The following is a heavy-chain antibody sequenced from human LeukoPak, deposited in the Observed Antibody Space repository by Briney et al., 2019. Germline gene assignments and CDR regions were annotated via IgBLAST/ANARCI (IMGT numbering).Heavy chain of an antibody. D-gene: IGHD5-24*01. CDR2: IYSSGNT. J-gene: IGHJ3*02. V-gene: IGHV4-4*09. CDR1: GASISSYY. CDR3: ARARDAYYNDAFDI. Sequence: SETLSLTCSVSGASISSYYWGWIRQPPGQGLEWIGHIYSSGNTNPNPSLKSRLTISLDTSRNQISLKVSSVTAADTAVYYCARARDAYYNDAFDIRGQGTVVTVSS.